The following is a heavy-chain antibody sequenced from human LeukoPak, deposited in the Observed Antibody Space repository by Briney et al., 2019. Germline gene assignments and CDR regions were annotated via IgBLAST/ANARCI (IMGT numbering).Heavy chain of an antibody. Sequence: PGGSLRLSCAASGFTFSSYWMSWVRQAPGKGLEWVANIKQDGSEKYHVDSVKGRFTISRDNAKNSLYLQMNSLRAEDTAVYYCAGGIVGATLDYWGQGTLVTVSS. CDR2: IKQDGSEK. V-gene: IGHV3-7*04. CDR3: AGGIVGATLDY. D-gene: IGHD1-26*01. CDR1: GFTFSSYW. J-gene: IGHJ4*02.